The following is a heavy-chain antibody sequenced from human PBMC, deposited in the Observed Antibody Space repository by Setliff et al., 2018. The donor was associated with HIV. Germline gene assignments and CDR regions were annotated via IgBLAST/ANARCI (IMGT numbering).Heavy chain of an antibody. V-gene: IGHV3-73*01. D-gene: IGHD2-15*01. J-gene: IGHJ4*02. CDR1: GFTFSGSA. Sequence: GESLKISCAVSGFTFSGSAIYWVRQASGKGLEWVGRSRSKANNYATSYAASVQGRFTISRDDSKNTAYLQMNSLKTDDTAVYYCSRHDRCSGGTCSLDYWGQGALVTVSS. CDR2: SRSKANNYAT. CDR3: SRHDRCSGGTCSLDY.